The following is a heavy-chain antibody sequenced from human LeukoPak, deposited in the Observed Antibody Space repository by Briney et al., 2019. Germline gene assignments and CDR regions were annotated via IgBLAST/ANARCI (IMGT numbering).Heavy chain of an antibody. J-gene: IGHJ3*02. CDR1: GGTFSSYA. D-gene: IGHD3-22*01. Sequence: SVKVSCKASGGTFSSYAISWVRQAPGQGLEWMGGIIPIFGTANYAQRFQGRVTITTDESTSTAYMELSSLRSEDTAVYYCARGTELDSSGYYYPPAFDIWGQGTMVTVSS. V-gene: IGHV1-69*05. CDR2: IIPIFGTA. CDR3: ARGTELDSSGYYYPPAFDI.